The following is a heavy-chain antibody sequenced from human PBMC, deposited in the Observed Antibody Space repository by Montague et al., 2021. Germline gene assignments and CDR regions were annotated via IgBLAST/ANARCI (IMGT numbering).Heavy chain of an antibody. V-gene: IGHV4-38-2*02. CDR3: AGERDRYYYMDI. Sequence: SETLSLTCTVSRSLINSDYYCGWIRQPPGKGPEWMGSVSHGGRTYYNPSLKSRVTISVDTSNNHFSLKLSSVTAADAAIYYCAGERDRYYYMDIWGKGTTFTVSS. CDR1: RSLINSDYY. CDR2: VSHGGRT. J-gene: IGHJ6*03.